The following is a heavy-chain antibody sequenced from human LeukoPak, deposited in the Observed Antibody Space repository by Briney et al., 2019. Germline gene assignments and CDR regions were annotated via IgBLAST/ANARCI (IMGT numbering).Heavy chain of an antibody. J-gene: IGHJ4*02. D-gene: IGHD3-10*01. CDR1: GGSISSGDYY. Sequence: TPSETLSLTCTVSGGSISSGDYYWSWIRQHPGKGLEWIGYIYYSGSTYYNPSLKSRVTISVDTSKNQFSLKLSSVTAADTAVYYCARVTPYGSGTPDYWGQGTLVTVSS. V-gene: IGHV4-31*03. CDR2: IYYSGST. CDR3: ARVTPYGSGTPDY.